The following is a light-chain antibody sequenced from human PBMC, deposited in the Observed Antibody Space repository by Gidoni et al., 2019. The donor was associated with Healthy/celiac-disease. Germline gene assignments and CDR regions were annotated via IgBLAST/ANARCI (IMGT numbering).Light chain of an antibody. CDR1: QSVLYSSNNKNY. J-gene: IGKJ4*01. CDR3: QQYYSTPLT. Sequence: IVMPQSPDSLAVSLGERANINCKSSQSVLYSSNNKNYLAWYQQKPGQPPKLLIYWASTRESGVPDRFSGSGSGTDFTLTISSLQAEDVAVYYCQQYYSTPLTFGGXTKVEIK. CDR2: WAS. V-gene: IGKV4-1*01.